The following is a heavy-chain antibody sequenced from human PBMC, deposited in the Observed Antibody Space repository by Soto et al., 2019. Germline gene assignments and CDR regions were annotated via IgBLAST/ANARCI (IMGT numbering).Heavy chain of an antibody. J-gene: IGHJ4*02. V-gene: IGHV3-48*02. CDR3: ARSVEGHFDY. D-gene: IGHD6-19*01. Sequence: EVQLVESGGGLVQPGGSLRLSCAASGFTFRIYSMNWIRQAPGKGLEWVSYMTSDMKTIHNPDSVKGRFTISRDNAKNSVYLQMTSLKDEDTAVYYCARSVEGHFDYWGQGTLVTVSS. CDR2: MTSDMKTI. CDR1: GFTFRIYS.